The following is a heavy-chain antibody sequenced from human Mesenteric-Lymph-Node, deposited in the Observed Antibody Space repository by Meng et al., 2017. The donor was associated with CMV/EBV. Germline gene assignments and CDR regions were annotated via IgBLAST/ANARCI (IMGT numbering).Heavy chain of an antibody. J-gene: IGHJ4*02. Sequence: KASGYTCTSYAMNWVRQAPGQGLEWMGRINPSSGGTNYAQKFQGRVTMTRDTSNSTAYMELSRLKSDDTAVYYCAREGTYSSTWYRDYWGQGTLVTVSS. D-gene: IGHD6-13*01. CDR3: AREGTYSSTWYRDY. CDR2: INPSSGGT. CDR1: GYTCTSYA. V-gene: IGHV1-2*06.